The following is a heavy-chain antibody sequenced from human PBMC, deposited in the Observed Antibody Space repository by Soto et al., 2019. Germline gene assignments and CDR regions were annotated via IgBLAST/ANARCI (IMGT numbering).Heavy chain of an antibody. CDR2: MYWDGDK. J-gene: IGHJ6*02. CDR1: GFPLSTSEVA. D-gene: IGHD2-15*01. Sequence: QTTLKESGHTLVHPTQTLTLTCIFSGFPLSTSEVAVAWIRQSPGKALEWLALMYWDGDKRYSPFLKSRHTISKDTSKGQVLRTMPNLDPVDTGTYYCALKGGRGAGMDVWGQGPTVTAAS. V-gene: IGHV2-5*02. CDR3: ALKGGRGAGMDV.